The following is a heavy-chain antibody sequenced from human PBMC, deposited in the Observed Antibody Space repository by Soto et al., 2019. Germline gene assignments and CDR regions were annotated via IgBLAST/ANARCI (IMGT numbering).Heavy chain of an antibody. Sequence: QVPLVESGGGLVQPGGSLRLSCAASGFTLSDYSMSWIRQAPGKGLEWVSYIGSSGYTIHYADSVKGRFTISRDNAQISLSLPVNSLGAEGTAVHYCARRKAPAYSWGQCTLVTVSS. D-gene: IGHD2-15*01. CDR2: IGSSGYTI. CDR3: ARRKAPAYS. J-gene: IGHJ1*01. CDR1: GFTLSDYS. V-gene: IGHV3-11*01.